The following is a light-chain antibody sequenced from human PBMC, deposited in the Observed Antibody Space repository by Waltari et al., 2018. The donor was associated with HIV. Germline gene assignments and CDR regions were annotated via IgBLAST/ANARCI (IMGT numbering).Light chain of an antibody. Sequence: QSALTQPASVSGSPGQSITISCTGTSYDIGRYNYVSWYHPSPGTAPKLMLYEVHYRPSGVSDRFSGSKSGNTASLTISGLQAEDEGHYYCSSFTGSITVIFGGGTKLTVL. CDR3: SSFTGSITVI. CDR2: EVH. V-gene: IGLV2-14*01. J-gene: IGLJ2*01. CDR1: SYDIGRYNY.